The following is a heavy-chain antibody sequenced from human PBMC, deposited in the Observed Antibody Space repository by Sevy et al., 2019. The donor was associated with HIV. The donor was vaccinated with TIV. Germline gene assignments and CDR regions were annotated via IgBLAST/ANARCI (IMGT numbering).Heavy chain of an antibody. CDR1: GFTISSNY. J-gene: IGHJ4*02. CDR3: ARGEQWLSSNY. D-gene: IGHD6-19*01. CDR2: IYGNHSP. V-gene: IGHV3-53*01. Sequence: GGSLRLSCTASGFTISSNYLSWVRQVPGKGLEWVSVIYGNHSPYYADFVKGRFTISRDNSKNTLYLQMNSLRAEDTAIYYCARGEQWLSSNYWGQGTLVTVSS.